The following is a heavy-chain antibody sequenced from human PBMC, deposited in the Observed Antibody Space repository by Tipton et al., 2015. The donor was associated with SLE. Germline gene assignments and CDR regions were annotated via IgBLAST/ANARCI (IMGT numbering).Heavy chain of an antibody. Sequence: SLRLSCAASGFTFSSYGMHWVRQAPGKGLEWVAVIWYDGSNKYYADSVKGRFTISRDNSKNTLYLQMNSLRAEDTAVYYCARGELPYYYYMDVWGKGTTVTVSS. CDR3: ARGELPYYYYMDV. CDR2: IWYDGSNK. CDR1: GFTFSSYG. V-gene: IGHV3-33*01. J-gene: IGHJ6*03. D-gene: IGHD1-26*01.